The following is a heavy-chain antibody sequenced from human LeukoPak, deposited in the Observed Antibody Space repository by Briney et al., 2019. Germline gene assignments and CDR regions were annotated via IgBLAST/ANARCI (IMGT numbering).Heavy chain of an antibody. CDR1: GFTFSSFS. J-gene: IGHJ4*02. V-gene: IGHV3-48*04. CDR2: ILSSSSTT. CDR3: ARSLWPEDY. D-gene: IGHD2-21*01. Sequence: GGSLRLSCAASGFTFSSFSMNWVRQAPGKGLEWVSYILSSSSTTYYADSVKGRFTISRDNAKNSVYLQMNSLRAEDTAVYYCARSLWPEDYWGQGILVTVSS.